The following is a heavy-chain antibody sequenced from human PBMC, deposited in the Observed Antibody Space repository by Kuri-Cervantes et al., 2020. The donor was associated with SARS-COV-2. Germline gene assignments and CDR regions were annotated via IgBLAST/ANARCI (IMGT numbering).Heavy chain of an antibody. CDR3: ARDQVSAAAGTGGSDY. J-gene: IGHJ4*02. D-gene: IGHD6-13*01. CDR2: IIPIFGTA. Sequence: SVKVSCKASGGTFSSYAISWVRHAPGQGLEWMGRIIPIFGTANYAQKFQGRVTITADESTSTAYMELSSLRSEDTAVYYCARDQVSAAAGTGGSDYWGQGTLVTVSS. V-gene: IGHV1-69*13. CDR1: GGTFSSYA.